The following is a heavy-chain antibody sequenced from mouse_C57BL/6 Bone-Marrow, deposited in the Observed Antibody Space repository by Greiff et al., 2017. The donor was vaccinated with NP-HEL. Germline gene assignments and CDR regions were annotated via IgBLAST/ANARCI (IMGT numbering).Heavy chain of an antibody. CDR3: ARRGGYYYGSSYHHWYFDV. CDR1: GYTFTGYW. Sequence: QVHVKQSGAELMKPGASVKLSCKATGYTFTGYWIEWVKQRPGHGLAWMGEILPGSGSTNYNEKFKGKATFTADTSSNTAYMQLSSLTTEDSAIYYCARRGGYYYGSSYHHWYFDVWGTGTTVTVSS. CDR2: ILPGSGST. J-gene: IGHJ1*03. V-gene: IGHV1-9*01. D-gene: IGHD1-1*01.